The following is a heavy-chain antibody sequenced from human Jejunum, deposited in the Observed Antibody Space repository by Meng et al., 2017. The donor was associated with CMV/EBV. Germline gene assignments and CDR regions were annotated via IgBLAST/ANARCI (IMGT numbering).Heavy chain of an antibody. CDR2: ISHSGTT. CDR3: ARDHDYGEYGGWFDP. Sequence: GAAVAIRGYYWNWIRQRPGKGLEWIGHISHSGTTYYNPSLKSRVTISSDTSKNQFFLNLESVTAADTAVYYCARDHDYGEYGGWFDPWGQGTLVTVSS. D-gene: IGHD4-17*01. J-gene: IGHJ5*02. CDR1: GAAVAIRGYY. V-gene: IGHV4-31*02.